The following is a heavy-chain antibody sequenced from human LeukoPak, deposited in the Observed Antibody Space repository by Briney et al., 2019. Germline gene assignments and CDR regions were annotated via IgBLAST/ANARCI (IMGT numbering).Heavy chain of an antibody. Sequence: SETLSLTCTVSGGSISSHYWSWIRQPPGKALEWIGYIYYSGSTNYNPSLKSRVTISVDTSKNQFSLKLSSVTAADTAVYYCARGNSGSYAVWAFDIWGQGTMVTVSS. CDR2: IYYSGST. D-gene: IGHD1-26*01. J-gene: IGHJ3*02. V-gene: IGHV4-59*11. CDR1: GGSISSHY. CDR3: ARGNSGSYAVWAFDI.